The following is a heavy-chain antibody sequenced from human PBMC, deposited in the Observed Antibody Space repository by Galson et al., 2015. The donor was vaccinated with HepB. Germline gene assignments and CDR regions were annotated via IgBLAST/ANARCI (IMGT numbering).Heavy chain of an antibody. D-gene: IGHD3-22*01. Sequence: SVKVSCKASGGTFSSYAISWVRQAPGQGLEWMGGIIPIFGTANYAQKFQGRVTITADESTSTAYMELSSLRSEDTAVYYCARDMGYYYDSSGYPGDDYWGQGTLVTVSS. CDR2: IIPIFGTA. J-gene: IGHJ4*02. CDR1: GGTFSSYA. CDR3: ARDMGYYYDSSGYPGDDY. V-gene: IGHV1-69*13.